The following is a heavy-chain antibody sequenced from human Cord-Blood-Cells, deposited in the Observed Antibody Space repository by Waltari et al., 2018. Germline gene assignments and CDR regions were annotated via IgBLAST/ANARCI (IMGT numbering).Heavy chain of an antibody. Sequence: QVQLQESGPGLVKPSETLSLTCAGSGYSISSGYYWGWIRQPPGKGLEWIGSIYHSGSTYYNPSLKSRVTISVDTSKNQFSLKLSSVTAADTAVYYCASGYSSSDYWGQGTLVTVSS. J-gene: IGHJ4*02. V-gene: IGHV4-38-2*01. CDR3: ASGYSSSDY. CDR1: GYSISSGYY. CDR2: IYHSGST. D-gene: IGHD6-13*01.